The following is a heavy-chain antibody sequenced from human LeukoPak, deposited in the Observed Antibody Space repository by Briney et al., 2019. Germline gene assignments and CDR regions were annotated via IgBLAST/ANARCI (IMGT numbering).Heavy chain of an antibody. D-gene: IGHD2-15*01. J-gene: IGHJ4*02. CDR1: GFSSYN. V-gene: IGHV3-23*01. Sequence: GGSLRLSCAASGFSSYNMNWVRQAPGKGLEWVSAISGSGGSTYYADSVKGRFTISRDNSKNTLYLQMNSLRAEDTAVYYCAKDPGGYCSGGSCYVWGQGTLVTVSS. CDR3: AKDPGGYCSGGSCYV. CDR2: ISGSGGST.